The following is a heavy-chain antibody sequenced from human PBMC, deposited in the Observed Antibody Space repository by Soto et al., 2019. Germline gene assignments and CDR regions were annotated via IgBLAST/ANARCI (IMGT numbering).Heavy chain of an antibody. CDR2: IYYSGST. J-gene: IGHJ4*02. V-gene: IGHV4-59*01. D-gene: IGHD6-13*01. CDR1: GGSISSYY. Sequence: SETLSLTCTVSGGSISSYYWSWIRQPPGKGLEWIGYIYYSGSTNYNPSLKSRVTISVDTSKNQFSLKLSSVTAADTAVYYCARARYSSSCYDHWGQGTLVTVS. CDR3: ARARYSSSCYDH.